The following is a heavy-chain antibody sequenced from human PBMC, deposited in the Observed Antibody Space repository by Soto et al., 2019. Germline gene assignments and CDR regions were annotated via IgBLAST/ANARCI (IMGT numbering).Heavy chain of an antibody. J-gene: IGHJ4*02. CDR1: GGTFSSYT. Sequence: KPPWASVKVSCKASGGTFSSYTISWVRQAPGQGLEWMGRIIPPLGIANYPHTSHGRATITTDKSTRTVYRERSSLRAEDKAVYYSARAVAGPHVDYWGQGTLVTVS. CDR3: ARAVAGPHVDY. CDR2: IIPPLGIA. D-gene: IGHD6-19*01. V-gene: IGHV1-69*02.